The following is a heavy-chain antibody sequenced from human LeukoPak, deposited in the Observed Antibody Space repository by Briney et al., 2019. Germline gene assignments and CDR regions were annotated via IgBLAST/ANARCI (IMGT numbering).Heavy chain of an antibody. Sequence: SETLSLTCTVSGGSISSYYWSWIRQPPGKGLEWIGYIYYSGSTNYNPSLKSQVTISVDTSKNQFSLKLSSVTAADTAVYYCASVTPDIVVVPAAIRGYYYYMDVWGKGTTVTVSS. J-gene: IGHJ6*03. CDR1: GGSISSYY. CDR3: ASVTPDIVVVPAAIRGYYYYMDV. CDR2: IYYSGST. D-gene: IGHD2-2*01. V-gene: IGHV4-59*01.